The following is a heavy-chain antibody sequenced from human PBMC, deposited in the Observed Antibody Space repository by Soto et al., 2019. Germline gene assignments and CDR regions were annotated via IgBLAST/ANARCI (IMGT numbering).Heavy chain of an antibody. CDR1: GFTFRDYS. D-gene: IGHD3-3*01. V-gene: IGHV3-21*01. CDR3: AKSPQEGHETTISWFDP. Sequence: AGGSLRLSCAASGFTFRDYSVNWVRQRPGKGLEWLSSISTISTHIYYADSVKGRFTISRDNVKNSLYLQMDSLRAEDTAVYYCAKSPQEGHETTISWFDPWGQGTLVTVSS. CDR2: ISTISTHI. J-gene: IGHJ5*02.